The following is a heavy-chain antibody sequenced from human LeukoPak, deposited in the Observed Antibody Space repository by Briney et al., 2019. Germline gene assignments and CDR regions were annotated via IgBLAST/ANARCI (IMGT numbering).Heavy chain of an antibody. CDR2: ISTSGDRT. V-gene: IGHV3-23*01. D-gene: IGHD6-13*01. Sequence: GGSLRLSCAASGLTFSSHWMHWVRQAPGKGLEWVSAISTSGDRTYYADSVKGRFTISRDSSKNTLYMQMNSLRAEDTAVYYCAKDYLGSSYAFDVWGQGTMVTVSS. CDR3: AKDYLGSSYAFDV. J-gene: IGHJ3*01. CDR1: GLTFSSHW.